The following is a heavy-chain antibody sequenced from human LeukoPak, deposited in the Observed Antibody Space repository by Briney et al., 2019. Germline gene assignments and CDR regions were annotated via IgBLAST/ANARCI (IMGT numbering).Heavy chain of an antibody. D-gene: IGHD6-19*01. Sequence: SVTLSLTCTVSGGSISSSSYYWGWIRQPPGKGLEWIGSIYYSGSTYYNPSLKSRVTISVDTSKNQFSLKLCSVTAADTAVYYCARVPGIAVAGTPYYFDYWGQGTLVTVSS. J-gene: IGHJ4*02. CDR2: IYYSGST. CDR3: ARVPGIAVAGTPYYFDY. CDR1: GGSISSSSYY. V-gene: IGHV4-39*07.